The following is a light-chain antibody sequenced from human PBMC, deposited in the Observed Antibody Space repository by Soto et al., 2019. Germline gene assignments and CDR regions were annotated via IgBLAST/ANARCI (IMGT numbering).Light chain of an antibody. CDR3: QQYNNWPGT. CDR1: QSVSSH. V-gene: IGKV3-15*01. Sequence: ELVTTQTPATLSVSPRERATFSCRASQSVSSHLAWYQQKPGQAPRLIIYGASTRATGIPDRFSGSGSGTEFTLTISSLQSEDFAVYCCQQYNNWPGTFGEGTKVDIK. J-gene: IGKJ4*02. CDR2: GAS.